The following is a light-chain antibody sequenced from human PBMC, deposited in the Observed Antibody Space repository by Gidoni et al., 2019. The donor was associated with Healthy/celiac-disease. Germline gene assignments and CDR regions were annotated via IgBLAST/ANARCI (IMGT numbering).Light chain of an antibody. Sequence: IVMTQSPDSLAVSLGERATINCKSSQSVFYSSNNKNFLAWYQQKVGQPPKLLIYWASTRESGVPDRFSGSGSGTDFALTISSLQAEDVAVYYCQQYYSPPYTFGQGTKLEIK. J-gene: IGKJ2*01. V-gene: IGKV4-1*01. CDR2: WAS. CDR3: QQYYSPPYT. CDR1: QSVFYSSNNKNF.